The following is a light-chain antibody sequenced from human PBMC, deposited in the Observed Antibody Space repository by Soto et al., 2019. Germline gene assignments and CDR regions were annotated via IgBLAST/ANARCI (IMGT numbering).Light chain of an antibody. V-gene: IGKV3-20*01. CDR2: STS. CDR1: QRFGSSN. Sequence: DIVLPQSPGTLSLSPGERGTLSCRASQRFGSSNLAWYQQKPGQAPRLLIYSTSSRATGIPDRFSGSGSGTDFTLTISRLEPEDFAVYYCQQYGNSPWTFGQGTKVEIK. CDR3: QQYGNSPWT. J-gene: IGKJ1*01.